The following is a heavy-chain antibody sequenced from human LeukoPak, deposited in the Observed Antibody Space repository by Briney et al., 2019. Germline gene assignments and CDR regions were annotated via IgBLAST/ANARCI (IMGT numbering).Heavy chain of an antibody. D-gene: IGHD1-26*01. CDR2: IYYSGST. J-gene: IGHJ4*02. CDR3: ARDRGSSGSYPSNNFDY. V-gene: IGHV4-59*01. CDR1: GGSISSYY. Sequence: SETLSLTCTVSGGSISSYYWTWIRQPPGKGLEWLGYIYYSGSTNYNPSLKGRVTISLDTSKNQFSLRLTSVTAADTAVYYCARDRGSSGSYPSNNFDYWGQGTLVTVSS.